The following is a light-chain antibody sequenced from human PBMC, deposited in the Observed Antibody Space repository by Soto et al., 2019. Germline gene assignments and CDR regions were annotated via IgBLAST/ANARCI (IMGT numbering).Light chain of an antibody. CDR3: QTWGTGILV. Sequence: QPVLTQSPSASASLGASVKLTCTLSSRHSSYAIAWHQQQPEKGPRYLMKLNSDDRHTKGDGIPDRFSGSSSGTERYLTISSLQSEDEADYYCQTWGTGILVFGGGTKLTVL. J-gene: IGLJ2*01. CDR1: SRHSSYA. V-gene: IGLV4-69*01. CDR2: LNSDDRH.